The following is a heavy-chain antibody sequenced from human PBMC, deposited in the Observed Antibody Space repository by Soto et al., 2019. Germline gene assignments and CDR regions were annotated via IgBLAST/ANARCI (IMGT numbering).Heavy chain of an antibody. Sequence: GGSLRLSCAASGFTFSSNGMNWVRQAPGKGLEWVSSISSGGYVVYYADSVKGRFTISRDNAKNSLYLQMNSLRAEDTAVYYCVKFGSSNWFDTWGQGTVVTVSS. V-gene: IGHV3-21*01. J-gene: IGHJ5*02. D-gene: IGHD6-6*01. CDR1: GFTFSSNG. CDR3: VKFGSSNWFDT. CDR2: ISSGGYVV.